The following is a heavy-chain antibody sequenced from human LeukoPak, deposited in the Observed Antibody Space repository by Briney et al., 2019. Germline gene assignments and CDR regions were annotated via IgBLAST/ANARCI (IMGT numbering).Heavy chain of an antibody. Sequence: GGSLRLSCVASGFIFDDYGMSWVRQAPGKGLEWISGINRNGDSIAYADSVKGRFPISRDNAKNSLYLQMNSLRAEDTALYYCTRSSTEADWGQGTRVTVSS. V-gene: IGHV3-20*04. CDR2: INRNGDSI. D-gene: IGHD6-19*01. CDR1: GFIFDDYG. J-gene: IGHJ4*02. CDR3: TRSSTEAD.